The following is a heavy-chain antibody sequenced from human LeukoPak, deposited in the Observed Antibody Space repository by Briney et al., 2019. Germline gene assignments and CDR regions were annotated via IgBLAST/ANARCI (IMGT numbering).Heavy chain of an antibody. V-gene: IGHV3-74*01. Sequence: PGGSLRLSFAASGFTFSKQWMHWFRQVPGKGLEWVSLIKSDGATAFYADSVKGRFTISRDNTKTTVYLQMNSLGAGDTALYFCSTGGRYYFDSWGLGTLVTVSS. CDR2: IKSDGATA. J-gene: IGHJ4*02. CDR1: GFTFSKQW. D-gene: IGHD6-25*01. CDR3: STGGRYYFDS.